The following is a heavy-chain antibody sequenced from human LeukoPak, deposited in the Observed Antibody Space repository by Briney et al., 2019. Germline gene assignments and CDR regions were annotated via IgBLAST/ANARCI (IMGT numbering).Heavy chain of an antibody. CDR3: AKRGIVIRGILVIGYHQEAYHYDF. CDR1: GISLSNYA. Sequence: PGGSLRLSCVVSGISLSNYAMTWVRQAPGKGLEWVSYISERGGSTTYADSVKGRFTISRDTSLNTLYLQMASLRAEDTAVYFCAKRGIVIRGILVIGYHQEAYHYDFWDQGVLVTVSS. J-gene: IGHJ4*02. CDR2: ISERGGST. D-gene: IGHD3-10*01. V-gene: IGHV3-23*01.